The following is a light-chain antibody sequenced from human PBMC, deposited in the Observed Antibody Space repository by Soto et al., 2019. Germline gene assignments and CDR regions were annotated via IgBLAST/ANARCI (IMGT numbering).Light chain of an antibody. CDR1: QSINAW. CDR3: QQYHRYST. V-gene: IGKV1-5*01. CDR2: DVS. J-gene: IGKJ1*01. Sequence: DIKMTQSPSTLSAYVGDRVTITCRASQSINAWLAWYQQKPGKAPKLLIYDVSTLDSGVPSRFSGSASGTEFTLTISSLESDDFATYYCQQYHRYSTFGQGTKVDI.